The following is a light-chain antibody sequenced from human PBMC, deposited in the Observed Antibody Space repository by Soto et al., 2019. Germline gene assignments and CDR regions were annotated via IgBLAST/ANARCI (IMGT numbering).Light chain of an antibody. V-gene: IGLV2-14*01. Sequence: QSALTQPPSASGSPGQSVTISCTGTSSDVGAYDYVSWYQQHPGKAPKLIIYDVSNRPSGVSNRFSGSKSGNTASLTISGLQAEDEADYYCSSFTTITTLVFGGGTKVTVL. J-gene: IGLJ3*02. CDR1: SSDVGAYDY. CDR3: SSFTTITTLV. CDR2: DVS.